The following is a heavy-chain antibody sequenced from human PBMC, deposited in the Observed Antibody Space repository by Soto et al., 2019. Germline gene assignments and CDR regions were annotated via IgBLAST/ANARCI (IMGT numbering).Heavy chain of an antibody. CDR2: IYPDDSDT. CDR3: ARQGSNGGMYFYGMDV. Sequence: GESLKISCRGSGYTFTSYWIAWVRQIPGKGLEWLGIIYPDDSDTRYSPSFQGRVTISADKSINTAYLQWRSLTASDSAMYYCARQGSNGGMYFYGMDVWGQGTSVTVSS. D-gene: IGHD4-4*01. J-gene: IGHJ6*02. V-gene: IGHV5-51*01. CDR1: GYTFTSYW.